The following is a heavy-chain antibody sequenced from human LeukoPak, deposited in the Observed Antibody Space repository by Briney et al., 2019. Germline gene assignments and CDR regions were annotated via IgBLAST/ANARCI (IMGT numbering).Heavy chain of an antibody. Sequence: PSETLSLTCTISADSINICYWTWIRQPAGKGLEWIGRVYPSGNTNYNPSLKSRVTMSVDTSKNQFSLRLTSVTAADTAVYYCARNPTLARFDPWGQGTLVTVSS. J-gene: IGHJ5*02. CDR1: ADSINICY. CDR3: ARNPTLARFDP. CDR2: VYPSGNT. V-gene: IGHV4-4*07.